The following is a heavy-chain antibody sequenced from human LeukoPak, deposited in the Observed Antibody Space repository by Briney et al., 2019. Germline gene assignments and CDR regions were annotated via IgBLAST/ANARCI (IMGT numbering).Heavy chain of an antibody. CDR3: ARETGHLSIAEPFDP. CDR2: ISAYNGNT. D-gene: IGHD6-6*01. CDR1: GYTFTSYG. Sequence: GASVKVSCKASGYTFTSYGISWVRQAPGQGLEWMGWISAYNGNTNYAQKLQGRVTMTTDTSTSTAYMELRSLRSDDTAVYYCARETGHLSIAEPFDPWGQGTLVTVSS. V-gene: IGHV1-18*01. J-gene: IGHJ5*02.